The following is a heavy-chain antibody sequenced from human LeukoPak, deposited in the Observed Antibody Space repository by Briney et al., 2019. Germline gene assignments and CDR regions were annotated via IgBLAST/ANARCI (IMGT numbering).Heavy chain of an antibody. CDR2: IYHGGST. Sequence: PSETLSLTCTVSGYSISSGFYWGWIRQPPGKGLEWIGSIYHGGSTYYNPSLKSRVTISVDTSKNQFSLKLSSVTAADTAVYYCARDNQSRYYMDVWGKGTTVTVSS. J-gene: IGHJ6*03. CDR3: ARDNQSRYYMDV. CDR1: GYSISSGFY. V-gene: IGHV4-38-2*02.